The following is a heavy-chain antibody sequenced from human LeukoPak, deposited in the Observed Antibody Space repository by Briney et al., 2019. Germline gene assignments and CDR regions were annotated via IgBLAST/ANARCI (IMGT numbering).Heavy chain of an antibody. CDR1: GFTFDDYA. D-gene: IGHD2-21*02. CDR2: ISWNSGSI. Sequence: PGGSLRLSCAASGFTFDDYAMHWVRQAPGKGLEWVSGISWNSGSIGYADSVKGRFTISRDNSKNTLYLQMNSLRAEDTAVYYCATHACGGDCNWFDPWGQGTLVTVSS. V-gene: IGHV3-9*01. CDR3: ATHACGGDCNWFDP. J-gene: IGHJ5*02.